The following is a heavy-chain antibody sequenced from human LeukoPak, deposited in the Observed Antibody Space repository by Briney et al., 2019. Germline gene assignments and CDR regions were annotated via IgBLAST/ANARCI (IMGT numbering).Heavy chain of an antibody. CDR1: GFTFSSYE. CDR3: ARVKSYCSGGSCYREKLDY. Sequence: GGSLRLSCAASGFTFSSYEVNWVRQAPGKGLEWVSYISSSGSTIYYADSVKGRFTISRDNAKNSLYLQMNSLRAEDTAVYYCARVKSYCSGGSCYREKLDYWGQGTLVTVSS. D-gene: IGHD2-15*01. CDR2: ISSSGSTI. V-gene: IGHV3-48*03. J-gene: IGHJ4*02.